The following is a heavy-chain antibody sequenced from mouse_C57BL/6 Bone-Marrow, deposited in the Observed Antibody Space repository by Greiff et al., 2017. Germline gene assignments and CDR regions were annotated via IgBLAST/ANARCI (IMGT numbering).Heavy chain of an antibody. CDR2: IAPSDSYT. CDR1: GYTFTSYW. D-gene: IGHD2-1*01. J-gene: IGHJ3*01. V-gene: IGHV1-69*01. CDR3: ARLAIYYGNYAWFAY. Sequence: VQLQQPGAELVMPGASVKLSCKASGYTFTSYWMHWVKQRPGQGLEWIGEIAPSDSYTNSNQKFKGKSTLPVDKSSSTAYMQLSSLTSEDSAVYYCARLAIYYGNYAWFAYWGQGTLVTVSA.